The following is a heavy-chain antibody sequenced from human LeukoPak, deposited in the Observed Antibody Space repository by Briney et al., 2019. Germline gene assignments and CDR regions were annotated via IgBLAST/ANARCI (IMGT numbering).Heavy chain of an antibody. CDR2: IYPDDSDT. CDR1: GYSFTNYW. J-gene: IGHJ4*02. CDR3: ARQSSSWYLSLDY. V-gene: IGHV5-51*01. D-gene: IGHD6-13*01. Sequence: GESLKISCKGSGYSFTNYWIGWVRQMPGKGLEWMGIIYPDDSDTRYSPSFQGQVTISADKSISTAYLQWSSLKASDTAMYYCARQSSSWYLSLDYWGQGTLVIVSS.